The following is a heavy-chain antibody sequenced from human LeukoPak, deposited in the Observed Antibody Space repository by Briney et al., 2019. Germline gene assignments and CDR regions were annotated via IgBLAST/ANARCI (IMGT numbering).Heavy chain of an antibody. J-gene: IGHJ4*02. V-gene: IGHV1-2*02. Sequence: GASVKVSCKASGYTFTGYYMHWVRQAPGQGLERMGWINPNSGGTNYAQKFQGRVTMTRDTSVSTAYMELSRLRSDDTAVYYCARALYCSSTSCYEVPENDYWGQGTLVTVSS. CDR3: ARALYCSSTSCYEVPENDY. CDR2: INPNSGGT. CDR1: GYTFTGYY. D-gene: IGHD2-2*01.